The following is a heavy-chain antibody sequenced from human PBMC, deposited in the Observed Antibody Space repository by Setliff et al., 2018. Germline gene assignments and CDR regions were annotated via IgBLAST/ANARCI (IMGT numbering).Heavy chain of an antibody. V-gene: IGHV4-59*01. CDR3: ARAAKYDSSGYYGFWFDP. Sequence: PSETLSLTCTVSGGSISSSYWSWIRQPPGKGLEWIGYIYSSGSTNNNPSLKSRATISVDTSKNQFSLKLSSVTAAGTAVYYCARAAKYDSSGYYGFWFDPWGQGTLVTVSS. J-gene: IGHJ5*02. D-gene: IGHD3-22*01. CDR1: GGSISSSY. CDR2: IYSSGST.